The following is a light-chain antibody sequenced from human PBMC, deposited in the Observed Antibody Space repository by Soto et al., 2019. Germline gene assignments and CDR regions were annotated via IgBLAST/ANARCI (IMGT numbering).Light chain of an antibody. J-gene: IGLJ3*02. V-gene: IGLV2-14*01. Sequence: QSALTQPASVSGSPGQSITISCTGTSSDVGGYNYVSWYQQHPGKAPKLMIYEVSNRPSGVANRFSGSTSVNTASLNISGRQAEDEAEYYCSSYTSSSTVFGGGTKLTVL. CDR1: SSDVGGYNY. CDR2: EVS. CDR3: SSYTSSSTV.